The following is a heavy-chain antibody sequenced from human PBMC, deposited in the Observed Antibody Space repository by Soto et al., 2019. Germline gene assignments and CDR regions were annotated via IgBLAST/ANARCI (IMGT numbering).Heavy chain of an antibody. Sequence: GGSLRLSCAASGFTFSSYGMHWVRQAPGKGLEWVAVIWYDGSNKYYADSVKGRFTISRDNSKNTLYLQMNSLRAEDTAVYYCARDLLDFSGYDFGPVGDYFDYWGQGTLVTVSS. D-gene: IGHD5-12*01. CDR1: GFTFSSYG. V-gene: IGHV3-33*01. J-gene: IGHJ4*02. CDR3: ARDLLDFSGYDFGPVGDYFDY. CDR2: IWYDGSNK.